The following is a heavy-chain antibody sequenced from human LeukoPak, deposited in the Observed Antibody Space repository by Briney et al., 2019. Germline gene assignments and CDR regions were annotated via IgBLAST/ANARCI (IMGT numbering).Heavy chain of an antibody. CDR1: GGSFSGYY. V-gene: IGHV4-34*01. Sequence: SETLSLTCAVYGGSFSGYYWSWIRQPPGKGLEWIGEINHSGGTNYNPSLKSRVTISVDTSKNQFSLKLSSVTAADTAVYYCARVAPTYYYYYYMDVWGKGTTVTVSS. CDR2: INHSGGT. J-gene: IGHJ6*03. CDR3: ARVAPTYYYYYYMDV.